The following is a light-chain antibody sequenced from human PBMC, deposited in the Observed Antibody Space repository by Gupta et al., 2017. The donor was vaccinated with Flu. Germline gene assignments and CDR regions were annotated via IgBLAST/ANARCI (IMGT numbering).Light chain of an antibody. CDR3: AAWDDSLSGRV. J-gene: IGLJ3*02. CDR1: SSNIGSNY. CDR2: RNN. Sequence: MVTISCSGSSSNIGSNYVYWYQQLPGTAPKLLIYRNNQRPSGVPDRFSGSKSGTSASLAISGLRSEDEADYYCAAWDDSLSGRVFGGGTKLTVL. V-gene: IGLV1-47*01.